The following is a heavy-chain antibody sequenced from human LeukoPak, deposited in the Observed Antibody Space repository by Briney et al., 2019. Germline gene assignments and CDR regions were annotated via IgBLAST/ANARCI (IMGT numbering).Heavy chain of an antibody. CDR3: ARAGIAAAGRVTDGY. V-gene: IGHV3-11*01. D-gene: IGHD6-13*01. Sequence: GGSLRLSCAASGFTFSDYHMSWIRQAPGKGLEWVSYISSSGSTIYYADSVKGRFTISGDNAKNSLYLQMNGLRAEDTAVYYCARAGIAAAGRVTDGYWGQGTLVTVSS. CDR2: ISSSGSTI. J-gene: IGHJ4*02. CDR1: GFTFSDYH.